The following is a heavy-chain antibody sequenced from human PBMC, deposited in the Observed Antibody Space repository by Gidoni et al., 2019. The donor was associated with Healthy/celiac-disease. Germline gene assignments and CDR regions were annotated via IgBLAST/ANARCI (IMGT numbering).Heavy chain of an antibody. Sequence: QVQLQESGPGLVKPSQSLSLTCTVSGGSICSGGYYWSWIRQHPGKGLEWIGYIYYSGSTYYNPSLKSRVTISVDTSKNQFSLKLSSVTAADTAVYYCARSETLAAAGKKNYYYYYMDVWGKGTTVTVSS. CDR2: IYYSGST. CDR3: ARSETLAAAGKKNYYYYYMDV. J-gene: IGHJ6*03. CDR1: GGSICSGGYY. D-gene: IGHD6-13*01. V-gene: IGHV4-31*03.